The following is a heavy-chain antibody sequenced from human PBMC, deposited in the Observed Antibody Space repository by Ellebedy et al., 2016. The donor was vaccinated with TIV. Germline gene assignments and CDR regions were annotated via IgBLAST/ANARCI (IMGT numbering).Heavy chain of an antibody. J-gene: IGHJ5*02. CDR3: AKGSRGYYDNNWFDP. CDR1: GFTFSSYG. V-gene: IGHV3-33*06. CDR2: IWYDGSNK. D-gene: IGHD3-22*01. Sequence: GGSLRLSXAASGFTFSSYGMHWVRQAPGKGLEWVAVIWYDGSNKYYADSVKGRFTISRDNSKNTLYLQMNSLRAEDTAVYYCAKGSRGYYDNNWFDPWGQGTLVTVSS.